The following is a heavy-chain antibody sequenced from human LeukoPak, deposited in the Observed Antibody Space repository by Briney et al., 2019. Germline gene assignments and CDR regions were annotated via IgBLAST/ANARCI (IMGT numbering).Heavy chain of an antibody. D-gene: IGHD4-11*01. Sequence: GGSLRLSCAASGFTVSSYYMTWVRQAPGKGLEWVSVIYSGDSTYYADSVKGRVAISRDNSNNTVFLQMNIVRAEDTAVYYCARSYSNHLFGMDVWGQGTTVTVSS. J-gene: IGHJ6*02. V-gene: IGHV3-66*01. CDR3: ARSYSNHLFGMDV. CDR1: GFTVSSYY. CDR2: IYSGDST.